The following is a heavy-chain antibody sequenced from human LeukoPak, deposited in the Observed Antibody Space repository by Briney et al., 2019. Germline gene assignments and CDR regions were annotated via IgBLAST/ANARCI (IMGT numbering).Heavy chain of an antibody. V-gene: IGHV1-8*01. J-gene: IGHJ6*02. CDR3: AARGYSYGLRRGPYYYGMDV. Sequence: GASVKVSCKASGYTFTSYDINWVRQATGQGLEWMGWMNPNSGNTGYAQKFQGSVTMTRNTSISTAYMELSSLRSEDTAVYYCAARGYSYGLRRGPYYYGMDVWGQGTTVTVSS. D-gene: IGHD5-18*01. CDR2: MNPNSGNT. CDR1: GYTFTSYD.